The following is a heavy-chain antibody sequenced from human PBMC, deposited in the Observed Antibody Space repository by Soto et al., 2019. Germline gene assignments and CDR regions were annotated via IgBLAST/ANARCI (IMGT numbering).Heavy chain of an antibody. CDR2: INHSGST. CDR1: GGSFGGYY. J-gene: IGHJ3*02. Sequence: SETLSLTCAVYGGSFGGYYWSWIRQPPGKGLEWIGEINHSGSTNYNPSLKSRVTISVDTSQNQFSLKLSSVTAADTAVYYCARGKRITMIVVGQGAFDIWGQGTMVTVSS. V-gene: IGHV4-34*01. D-gene: IGHD3-22*01. CDR3: ARGKRITMIVVGQGAFDI.